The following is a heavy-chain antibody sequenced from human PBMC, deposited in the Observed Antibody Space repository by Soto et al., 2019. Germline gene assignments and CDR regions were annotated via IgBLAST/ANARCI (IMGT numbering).Heavy chain of an antibody. V-gene: IGHV4-4*07. CDR3: VRDGTKTLRDWFDP. Sequence: SETLSLTCTASGASISGFYWSWIRKSAGKGLEWIGRIYATGTTDYNPSLKSRVMMSVDTSKKQFSLKLRSVTAADTAVYYCVRDGTKTLRDWFDPWGQGISVTVS. D-gene: IGHD1-1*01. J-gene: IGHJ5*02. CDR1: GASISGFY. CDR2: IYATGTT.